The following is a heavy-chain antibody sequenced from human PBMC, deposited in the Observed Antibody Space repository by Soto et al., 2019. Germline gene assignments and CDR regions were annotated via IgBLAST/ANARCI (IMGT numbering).Heavy chain of an antibody. D-gene: IGHD3-22*01. CDR2: IYHSGST. CDR1: GYSISSGYY. CDR3: ARAYYYDSSGFAFDI. J-gene: IGHJ3*02. Sequence: PSETLSLTCAVSGYSISSGYYWGWIRQPPGKGLEWIGSIYHSGSTYYNPSPKSRVTISVGTSKNQFSLKLSSVTAADTAVYYCARAYYYDSSGFAFDIWGQGTMVTVSS. V-gene: IGHV4-38-2*01.